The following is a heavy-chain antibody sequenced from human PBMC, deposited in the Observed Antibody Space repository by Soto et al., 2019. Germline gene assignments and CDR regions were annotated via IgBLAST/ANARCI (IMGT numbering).Heavy chain of an antibody. CDR1: GFTFSSYW. Sequence: GSLRLSCAASGFTFSSYWMSWVRQAAGKGLEWVSSISDGGERTDYRDSVRGRFTISRDNARFTLHLQMNSLRVDDTAIYFCARDRSTDFGLDVWGQGTTVTVSS. J-gene: IGHJ6*02. CDR2: ISDGGERT. CDR3: ARDRSTDFGLDV. V-gene: IGHV3-23*01. D-gene: IGHD3-3*01.